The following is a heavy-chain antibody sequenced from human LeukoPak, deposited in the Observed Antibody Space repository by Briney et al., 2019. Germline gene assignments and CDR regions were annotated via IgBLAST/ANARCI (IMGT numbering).Heavy chain of an antibody. CDR1: GYTFTSCD. D-gene: IGHD5-18*01. Sequence: GASVKVSCKASGYTFTSCDINWVRQATGQGLEWMGWMNPNSGNTGYAQKFQGRVTMTRNTSISTAYMELSSLRSEDTAVYYCARGIAMASPFDYWGQGTLVTVSS. J-gene: IGHJ4*02. V-gene: IGHV1-8*01. CDR2: MNPNSGNT. CDR3: ARGIAMASPFDY.